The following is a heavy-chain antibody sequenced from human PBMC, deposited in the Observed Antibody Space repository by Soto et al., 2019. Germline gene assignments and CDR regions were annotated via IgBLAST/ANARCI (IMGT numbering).Heavy chain of an antibody. J-gene: IGHJ5*02. V-gene: IGHV4-59*01. Sequence: PSETLSLTCSVSGGSMSSYYWTWIRQSPGKGLEWIGYMYYSGSTDYNPSLKSRVTISVDTSKNQFSLKLSSVTAADTAVYYCARTRLDSGRFADPWGQGTLVTVSS. CDR1: GGSMSSYY. CDR2: MYYSGST. CDR3: ARTRLDSGRFADP. D-gene: IGHD1-26*01.